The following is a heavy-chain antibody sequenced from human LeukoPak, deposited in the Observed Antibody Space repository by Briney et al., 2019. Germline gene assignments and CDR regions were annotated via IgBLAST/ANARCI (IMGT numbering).Heavy chain of an antibody. Sequence: GASVKVSCKASGGTFSSYAISWVRQAPGQGLEWMGGIIPIFGTANYAQKFQGRVTITADESTSTAYMELSSLRSEDTAVYYCARDHANYDILTGGNWFDPWGQGTLVTVSS. D-gene: IGHD3-9*01. CDR2: IIPIFGTA. V-gene: IGHV1-69*13. CDR1: GGTFSSYA. CDR3: ARDHANYDILTGGNWFDP. J-gene: IGHJ5*02.